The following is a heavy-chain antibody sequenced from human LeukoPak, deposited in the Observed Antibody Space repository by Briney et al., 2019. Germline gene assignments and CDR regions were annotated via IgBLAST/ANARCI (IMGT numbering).Heavy chain of an antibody. CDR1: GDSVSSNSAA. CDR3: ARDPNYGEYGVDAFDI. D-gene: IGHD4-17*01. J-gene: IGHJ3*02. CDR2: TYYRSKWYN. Sequence: SQTLSLTCAISGDSVSSNSAAWNWIRQSPSRGLEWLGRTYYRSKWYNDYAVSVKSRITINPDTSKNQFSLQLNSVTPEDTAVYYCARDPNYGEYGVDAFDIWGQGTMVTVSS. V-gene: IGHV6-1*01.